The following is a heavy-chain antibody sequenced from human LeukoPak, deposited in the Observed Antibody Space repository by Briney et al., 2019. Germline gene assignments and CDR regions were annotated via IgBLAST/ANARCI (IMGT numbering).Heavy chain of an antibody. Sequence: ASVKVSCKASGYTFTSYGISWVRQAPEQGLEWMGWISAYNGNTNYAQKLQGRVTMTTDTSTSTAYMELRSLRSDDTAVYYCARDWTVDFDWLLYSFGYWGQGTLVTVSS. CDR1: GYTFTSYG. J-gene: IGHJ4*02. CDR3: ARDWTVDFDWLLYSFGY. V-gene: IGHV1-18*01. CDR2: ISAYNGNT. D-gene: IGHD3-9*01.